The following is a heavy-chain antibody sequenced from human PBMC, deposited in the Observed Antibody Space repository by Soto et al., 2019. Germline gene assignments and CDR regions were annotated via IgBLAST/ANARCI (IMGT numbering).Heavy chain of an antibody. D-gene: IGHD3-22*01. Sequence: ESGGGVVQPGRSLRLSCAASGFTFSSYGMHWVRQAPGKGLEWVAVISYDGSNKYYADSVKGRFTISRDNSKNTLYLQMNSLRAEDTAVYYCAKTAITMIVVDDTFDYWGQGTLVTVSS. CDR2: ISYDGSNK. CDR1: GFTFSSYG. CDR3: AKTAITMIVVDDTFDY. J-gene: IGHJ4*02. V-gene: IGHV3-30*18.